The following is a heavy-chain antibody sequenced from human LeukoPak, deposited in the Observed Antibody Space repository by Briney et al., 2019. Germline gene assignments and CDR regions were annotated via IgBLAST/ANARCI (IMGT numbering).Heavy chain of an antibody. CDR1: GYTFTGYY. V-gene: IGHV1-18*04. D-gene: IGHD6-6*01. J-gene: IGHJ4*02. CDR2: ISAYNGNT. CDR3: AREDSSSTGFDY. Sequence: ASVKVSCKASGYTFTGYYMHWVRQAPGQGLEWMGWISAYNGNTNYAQKLQGRVTMTTDTSTSTAYMELRSLRSDDTAVYYCAREDSSSTGFDYWGQGTLVTVSS.